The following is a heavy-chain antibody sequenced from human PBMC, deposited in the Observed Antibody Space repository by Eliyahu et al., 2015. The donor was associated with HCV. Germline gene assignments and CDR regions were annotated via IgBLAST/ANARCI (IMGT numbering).Heavy chain of an antibody. J-gene: IGHJ5*02. Sequence: QVQLQESGPGLVKPSXTLSLTCXVPGGSXPTYXWSWXRPPPGKGLEWIGYIHYSGSTNYNPSLKSRVTISVDTSKNQFSLNLTSVTAADTAMYYCASGGGGIAVTGTGGWFDPWGQGTLITVSS. D-gene: IGHD6-19*01. CDR3: ASGGGGIAVTGTGGWFDP. V-gene: IGHV4-59*01. CDR1: GGSXPTYX. CDR2: IHYSGST.